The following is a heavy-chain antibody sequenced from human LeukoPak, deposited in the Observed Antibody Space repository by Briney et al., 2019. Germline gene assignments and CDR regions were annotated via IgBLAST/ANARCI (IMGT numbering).Heavy chain of an antibody. D-gene: IGHD2-21*02. CDR1: GYTLTSYD. J-gene: IGHJ4*02. V-gene: IGHV1-8*01. CDR3: ARGVGGGDSHRNY. Sequence: ASVTVSCKASGYTLTSYDINWVRQATGQGLEWMGWMNPNSGNTGYPQKFQGRVTMTRNTFISTAYMELSSLRFEGTAVYYCARGVGGGDSHRNYWGQGTLVTVSS. CDR2: MNPNSGNT.